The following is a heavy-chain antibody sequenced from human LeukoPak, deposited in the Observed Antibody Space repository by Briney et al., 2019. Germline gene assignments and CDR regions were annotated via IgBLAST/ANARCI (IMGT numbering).Heavy chain of an antibody. V-gene: IGHV3-23*01. D-gene: IGHD2-15*01. CDR2: ISGSGGST. Sequence: PGGSLRLSCAASGFTFSSYAMSWVRQAPGEGLEWVSAISGSGGSTYYADSVKGRFTISRDNSKNTLYLQMNSLRAEDTAVYYCAKGGYCSGGSCYTYWGQGTLVTVSS. CDR3: AKGGYCSGGSCYTY. CDR1: GFTFSSYA. J-gene: IGHJ4*02.